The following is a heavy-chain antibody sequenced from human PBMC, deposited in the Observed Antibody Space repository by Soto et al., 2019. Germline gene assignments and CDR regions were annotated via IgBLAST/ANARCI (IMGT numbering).Heavy chain of an antibody. D-gene: IGHD5-18*01. CDR3: ARNVDTAMVGVDY. CDR1: GGSISSYY. Sequence: SETLSLTCTVSGGSISSYYWSWIRQPPGKGLEWIGYIYYSGSTNYNPSLKSRVTISVDTSKNQFSLKLSSVTAADTAVYYCARNVDTAMVGVDYWGQGTLVTVSS. J-gene: IGHJ4*02. CDR2: IYYSGST. V-gene: IGHV4-59*12.